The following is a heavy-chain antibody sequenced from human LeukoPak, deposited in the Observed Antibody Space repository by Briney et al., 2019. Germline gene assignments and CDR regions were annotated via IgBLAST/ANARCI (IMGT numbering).Heavy chain of an antibody. D-gene: IGHD4-17*01. V-gene: IGHV5-51*01. CDR1: GYSFSNYW. CDR2: IYPGDPDT. CDR3: ARAPTSVSNPYYFDS. Sequence: GESLKISCKGSGYSFSNYWIGWVRHMPGQGLEWMGIIYPGDPDTRYSPSFQGQVTISADKSSTTAYLQWRSLQASDTAMYYCARAPTSVSNPYYFDSWGQGTLVTVSS. J-gene: IGHJ4*02.